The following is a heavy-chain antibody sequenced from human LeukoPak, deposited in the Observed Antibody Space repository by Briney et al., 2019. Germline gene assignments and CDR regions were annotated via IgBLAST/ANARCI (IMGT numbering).Heavy chain of an antibody. CDR1: GGSISSGGNF. CDR2: IYYSGST. Sequence: PSETLSLTCTVSGGSISSGGNFWTWIRQHPGKGLEWIGYIYYSGSTYYNPSLKSRVTISIDTSKNQLSLKPSSVTAADTAVYYCARSRSDYGDYFYYYGMDVWGQGTTVTVSS. J-gene: IGHJ6*02. V-gene: IGHV4-31*03. D-gene: IGHD4-17*01. CDR3: ARSRSDYGDYFYYYGMDV.